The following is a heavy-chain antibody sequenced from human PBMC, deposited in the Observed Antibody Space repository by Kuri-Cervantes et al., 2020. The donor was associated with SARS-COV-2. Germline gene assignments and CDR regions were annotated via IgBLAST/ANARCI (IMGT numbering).Heavy chain of an antibody. CDR1: GFTFSSYW. J-gene: IGHJ4*02. CDR2: INSDGSST. D-gene: IGHD3-22*01. V-gene: IGHV3-74*01. CDR3: ARDSFDYYDSSGYYYENLFDY. Sequence: GGSLRLSCAASGFTFSSYWMHWVRQAPGKGLVWVSRINSDGSSTSYADSVKGRFTISRDNAKNTLYLQMNSLRAEDTAVYYCARDSFDYYDSSGYYYENLFDYWGQGTLVTDSS.